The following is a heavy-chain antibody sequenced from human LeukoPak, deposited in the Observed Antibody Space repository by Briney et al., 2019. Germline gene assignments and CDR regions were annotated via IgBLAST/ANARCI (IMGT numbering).Heavy chain of an antibody. CDR2: IYYSGSS. J-gene: IGHJ4*02. D-gene: IGHD4-17*01. CDR1: GGSISSDSYY. V-gene: IGHV4-30-4*01. CDR3: ARQIYGDLYYFDY. Sequence: SETLSLTCTVSGGSISSDSYYWSWIRQPPGKGLEWIGYIYYSGSSYYIPSLKSRVTMSVDTSKNQFSLRLSSVTAADTAVYYCARQIYGDLYYFDYWGQGTLVTVSS.